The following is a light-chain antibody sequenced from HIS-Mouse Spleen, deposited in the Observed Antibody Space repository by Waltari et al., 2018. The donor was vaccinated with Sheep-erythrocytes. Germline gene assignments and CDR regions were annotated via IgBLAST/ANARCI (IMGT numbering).Light chain of an antibody. Sequence: QSALTQPRSVSGSPGQSVTISCTGTSSDVGGYNYVSWHQQHPGKAPKLMIYDVRKRPSGGPDRFSGSKSGNTASLTISGLQAEDEADYYCCSYAGSYNHVFATGTKVTVL. CDR2: DVR. CDR3: CSYAGSYNHV. V-gene: IGLV2-11*01. CDR1: SSDVGGYNY. J-gene: IGLJ1*01.